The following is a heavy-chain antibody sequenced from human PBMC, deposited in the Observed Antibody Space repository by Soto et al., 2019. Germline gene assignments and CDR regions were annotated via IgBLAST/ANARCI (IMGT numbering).Heavy chain of an antibody. J-gene: IGHJ4*02. D-gene: IGHD2-8*01. CDR1: GFTFGDYA. Sequence: PGGSLRLSCTASGFTFGDYAMSWVRQAPGKGLEWVGFIRSKAYGRTTEYAASVKGRFTISRDDSKSIAYRQMNSLKTEDTAVYYCTAGKLYPSPDFDYWGQGTLVTVSS. CDR2: IRSKAYGRTT. CDR3: TAGKLYPSPDFDY. V-gene: IGHV3-49*04.